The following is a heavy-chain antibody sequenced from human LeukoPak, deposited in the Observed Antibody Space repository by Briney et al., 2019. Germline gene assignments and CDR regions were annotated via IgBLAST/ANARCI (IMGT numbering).Heavy chain of an antibody. CDR1: GFTFSSYA. J-gene: IGHJ4*02. CDR3: ARAIQLWLWLDY. V-gene: IGHV3-30*04. D-gene: IGHD5-18*01. CDR2: ISYDGSNK. Sequence: GGSLRLSCAASGFTFSSYAMHWVRQAPGKGLEWVAVISYDGSNKYYADSVKGRFTISRDNSKNTLYLQMNSLRAEDTAVYYCARAIQLWLWLDYWGQGTLVTVSP.